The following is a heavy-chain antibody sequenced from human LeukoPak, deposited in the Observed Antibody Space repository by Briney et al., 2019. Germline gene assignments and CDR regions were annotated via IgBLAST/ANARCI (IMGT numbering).Heavy chain of an antibody. V-gene: IGHV1-69*05. CDR3: ARGGHIVVVTAILPNYYFDY. Sequence: SVKVSCKASGGTFSSYAISWVRQAPGQGLEWMGGIIPIFGTANYAQKLQGRVTITTDESTSTAYMELSSLRSEDTAVYYCARGGHIVVVTAILPNYYFDYWGQGTLVTVSS. CDR2: IIPIFGTA. D-gene: IGHD2-21*02. CDR1: GGTFSSYA. J-gene: IGHJ4*02.